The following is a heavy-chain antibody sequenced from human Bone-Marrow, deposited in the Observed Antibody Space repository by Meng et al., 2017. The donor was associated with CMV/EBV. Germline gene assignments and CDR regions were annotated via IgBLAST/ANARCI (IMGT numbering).Heavy chain of an antibody. D-gene: IGHD2-2*01. CDR1: GFTFSSYS. Sequence: GGSLRLSCAASGFTFSSYSMNWVRQAPGKGLEWVSYISSSSSTIYYADSVKGRFTISRDNAKNSLYLQMNSLRAEDTAVYYCARDLGYCSSTSCFSFGMDVWGQGTTVTVSS. J-gene: IGHJ6*02. CDR2: ISSSSSTI. CDR3: ARDLGYCSSTSCFSFGMDV. V-gene: IGHV3-48*04.